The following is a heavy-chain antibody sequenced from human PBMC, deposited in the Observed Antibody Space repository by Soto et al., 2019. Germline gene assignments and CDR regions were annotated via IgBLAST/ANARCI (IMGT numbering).Heavy chain of an antibody. Sequence: GGSLRLSXAASGFSFSDHYMNWIRQRPGKGLEWVAYISTSGVSIYYTDSVKGRFTISRDNAQKSLFLQMNSLRAEDTAVYYCPRESPYEILAGYSKLYMDSWGQGTLVIVSS. CDR2: ISTSGVSI. J-gene: IGHJ4*02. CDR1: GFSFSDHY. CDR3: PRESPYEILAGYSKLYMDS. D-gene: IGHD3-9*01. V-gene: IGHV3-11*01.